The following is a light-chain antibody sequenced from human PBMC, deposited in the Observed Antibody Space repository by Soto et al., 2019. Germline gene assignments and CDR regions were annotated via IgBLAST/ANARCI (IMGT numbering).Light chain of an antibody. J-gene: IGKJ1*01. V-gene: IGKV3-20*01. CDR2: AAS. CDR1: QSVTGKY. CDR3: QQNSSPPHT. Sequence: EIVVTQSPATLSLSPGERATVSCRASQSVTGKYLAWYQQKVGQAPRLLIFAASNRATGIPDRFSGSGSGTEFTLTISRLEPEDFAMYFCQQNSSPPHTVGQGPKV.